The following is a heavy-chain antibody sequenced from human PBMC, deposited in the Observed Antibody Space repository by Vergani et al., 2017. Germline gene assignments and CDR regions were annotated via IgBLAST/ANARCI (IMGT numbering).Heavy chain of an antibody. J-gene: IGHJ5*02. Sequence: QVQLQESGPGLVKPSQTLSLTCTVSGGSISSGGYYWSWIRQHPGKGLEWIGYIYYSGSTYYNPSLKSRVTISVDTSKNQFSLKLSSVTAADTAVYYCARGGYNIVLIGLGRKTNWFDPWGQGTLVTVSS. D-gene: IGHD2-8*01. CDR2: IYYSGST. V-gene: IGHV4-31*03. CDR1: GGSISSGGYY. CDR3: ARGGYNIVLIGLGRKTNWFDP.